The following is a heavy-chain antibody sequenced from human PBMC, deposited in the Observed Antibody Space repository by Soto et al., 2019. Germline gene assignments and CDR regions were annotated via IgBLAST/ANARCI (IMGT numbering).Heavy chain of an antibody. D-gene: IGHD2-8*02. V-gene: IGHV3-7*01. J-gene: IGHJ6*03. CDR1: GFTFSSYW. CDR2: IKQDGSEK. CDR3: AGENWWRYYYYYYYMDV. Sequence: EVQLVESGGGLVQPGGSLRLSCAASGFTFSSYWMSWVRQAPGKGLEWVANIKQDGSEKYYVDSVKGRFTIYRDNAKNSLYQQMKSRRAEDEAVYYCAGENWWRYYYYYYYMDVWGKGTTVTVSS.